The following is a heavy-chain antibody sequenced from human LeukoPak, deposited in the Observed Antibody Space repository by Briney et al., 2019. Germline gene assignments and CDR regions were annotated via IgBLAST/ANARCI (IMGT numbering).Heavy chain of an antibody. CDR3: ARGGTSGWRTPNDDY. CDR1: GNSFTSYG. CDR2: LSAYNGNT. Sequence: ASVKVSCKASGNSFTSYGIRWVRQAPGKGLEWMGWLSAYNGNTDYAQKLQGRVTMTTDTSTNTVYMELRSLRSDDTAVYYCARGGTSGWRTPNDDYWGQGTLVTVSS. V-gene: IGHV1-18*01. D-gene: IGHD6-19*01. J-gene: IGHJ4*02.